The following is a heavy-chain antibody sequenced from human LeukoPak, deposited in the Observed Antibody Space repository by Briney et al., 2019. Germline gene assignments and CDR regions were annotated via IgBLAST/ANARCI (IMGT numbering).Heavy chain of an antibody. J-gene: IGHJ4*02. CDR3: ARDPTSTPYWELDY. V-gene: IGHV1-2*02. Sequence: ASVKVSCKASGYTLIDYYIHWVRQAPGQGLEWMGWINPKSGDTQYAEKFQGRVTMTRDTSISTAYMELTRLTSDDTALYFCARDPTSTPYWELDYWGQGTLVTVSS. CDR1: GYTLIDYY. CDR2: INPKSGDT. D-gene: IGHD1-26*01.